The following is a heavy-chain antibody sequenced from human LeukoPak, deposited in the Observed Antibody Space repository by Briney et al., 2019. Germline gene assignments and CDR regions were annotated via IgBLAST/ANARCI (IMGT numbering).Heavy chain of an antibody. CDR1: GGSFSGYY. J-gene: IGHJ4*02. V-gene: IGHV4-34*01. CDR2: INHSGST. CDR3: ARTRYNSASEFDY. D-gene: IGHD6-6*01. Sequence: SETLSLTCAVYGGSFSGYYWSWIRQPPGKGLEWIGEINHSGSTNYNPSLKSRVTLSVDTSKNQFSLKLSSVTAADTAVYYCARTRYNSASEFDYWGQGTLVTVSS.